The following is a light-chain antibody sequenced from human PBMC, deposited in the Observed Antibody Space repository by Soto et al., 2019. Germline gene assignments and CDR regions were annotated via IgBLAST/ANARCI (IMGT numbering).Light chain of an antibody. J-gene: IGKJ4*01. Sequence: EIVLTQSPVTLSLSPGQRATLSCRASQTISTDLAWYQQKPGQAPRLLIQGSYYTATGIPARFSGGGSGRDFTLTISSLEPEDSAVYYCQQCYTWPLTFGGGTKVEI. CDR3: QQCYTWPLT. CDR2: GSY. V-gene: IGKV3-11*02. CDR1: QTISTD.